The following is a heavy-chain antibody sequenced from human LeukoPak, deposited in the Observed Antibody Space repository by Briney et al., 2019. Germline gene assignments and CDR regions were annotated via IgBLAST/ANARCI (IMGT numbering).Heavy chain of an antibody. CDR3: ARIDPGQNWFDP. Sequence: SETLSLTCTVSGGSISSYYWSLIRQPPGKGLEWIGYIYYSGSTNYNPSLKSRVTISVDTSKNQFSLKLSSVTAADTAVYYCARIDPGQNWFDPWGQGTLVTVSS. CDR1: GGSISSYY. J-gene: IGHJ5*02. CDR2: IYYSGST. V-gene: IGHV4-59*01.